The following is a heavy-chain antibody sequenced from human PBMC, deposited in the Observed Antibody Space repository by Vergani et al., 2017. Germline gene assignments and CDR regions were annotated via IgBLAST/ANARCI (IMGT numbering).Heavy chain of an antibody. V-gene: IGHV3-7*01. CDR2: IKQDGSKK. Sequence: EVQLVESGGGLVQPGGSLRLSCAASGFTFSSYWMRWVRQAPGKGLEWVANIKQDGSKKYYVDTVKGRFTISRDNAKNSLYLQMNSLRAEDTAVYYCASAVTTTTSYYYYYYYMDVWGKGTTVTVSS. D-gene: IGHD1-14*01. J-gene: IGHJ6*03. CDR3: ASAVTTTTSYYYYYYYMDV. CDR1: GFTFSSYW.